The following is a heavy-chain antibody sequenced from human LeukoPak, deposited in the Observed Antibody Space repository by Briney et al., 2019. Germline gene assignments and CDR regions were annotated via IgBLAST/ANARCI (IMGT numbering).Heavy chain of an antibody. V-gene: IGHV1-69*04. CDR3: ARDLYDSSGYYWDWFDP. D-gene: IGHD3-22*01. CDR2: IIPKPGIA. Sequence: SVKVSCKASGGTFSSFAISWVRQAPGQGLEWMGRIIPKPGIANYAQNFQGRITITADKSTSTAYMELSSLRSEDTAVYYCARDLYDSSGYYWDWFDPWGQGTLVTVSS. CDR1: GGTFSSFA. J-gene: IGHJ5*02.